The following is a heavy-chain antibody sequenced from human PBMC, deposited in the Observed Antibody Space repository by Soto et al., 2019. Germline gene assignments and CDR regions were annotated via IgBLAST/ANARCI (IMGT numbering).Heavy chain of an antibody. Sequence: GASVKVSCKASGGTFSSYTISWVRQAPGQGLEWMGRIIPILGIANYAQKFQGRVTITADKSTSTAYMELSSLRFEDTAVYYCAREWAADYYYYYYMDVWGKGTTVTVSS. CDR1: GGTFSSYT. V-gene: IGHV1-69*04. CDR2: IIPILGIA. D-gene: IGHD2-15*01. CDR3: AREWAADYYYYYYMDV. J-gene: IGHJ6*03.